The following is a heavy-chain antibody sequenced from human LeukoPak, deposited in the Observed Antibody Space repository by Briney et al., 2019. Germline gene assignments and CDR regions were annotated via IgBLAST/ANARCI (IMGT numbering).Heavy chain of an antibody. Sequence: SEXLSLTCTVSGGSISSGDYYWSWIRQPPGTGLEWIGYIYYSGSTYDNPSLKSRVTISVYTSKNQFSLKLSSVTAADTAVYYCARAKVLRFLEWLYVDYWGQGALVTVSS. CDR3: ARAKVLRFLEWLYVDY. CDR1: GGSISSGDYY. J-gene: IGHJ4*02. CDR2: IYYSGST. V-gene: IGHV4-30-4*08. D-gene: IGHD3-3*01.